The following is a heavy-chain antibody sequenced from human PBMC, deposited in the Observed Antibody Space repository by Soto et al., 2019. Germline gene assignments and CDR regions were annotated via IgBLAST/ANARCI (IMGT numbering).Heavy chain of an antibody. D-gene: IGHD3-3*01. J-gene: IGHJ6*02. Sequence: ASVKVSCKASGYTFTSYDINWVRQAPGQGLEWLGWMDPNSGSTGYAQNFQGRVTMTRNISINTAHMELSSLRSEDTAVYYCARERKFDFWRKGLDVWGQGTTFSVSS. CDR2: MDPNSGST. CDR1: GYTFTSYD. V-gene: IGHV1-8*01. CDR3: ARERKFDFWRKGLDV.